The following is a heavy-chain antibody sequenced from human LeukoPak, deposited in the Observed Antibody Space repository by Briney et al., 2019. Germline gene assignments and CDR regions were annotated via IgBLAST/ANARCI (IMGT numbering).Heavy chain of an antibody. Sequence: SVKVSCKASGGTFSSYAISWVRQAPGQGLEWMGGVIPIFGTANYAQKFQGRVTITTDESTSTAYMELSSLRSEDTAVYYCARPKSSGWYGFDYWGQGTLVTVSS. CDR1: GGTFSSYA. CDR2: VIPIFGTA. CDR3: ARPKSSGWYGFDY. V-gene: IGHV1-69*05. D-gene: IGHD6-19*01. J-gene: IGHJ4*02.